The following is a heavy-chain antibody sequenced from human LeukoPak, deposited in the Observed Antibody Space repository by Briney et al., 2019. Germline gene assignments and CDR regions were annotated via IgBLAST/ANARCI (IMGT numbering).Heavy chain of an antibody. CDR2: ISSSSSSI. Sequence: PGGSLRLSCAASGFTFSSYSMNWVRQAPGKGLEWVSLISSSSSSIFYADSVKGRFTISRDNSKNTVSLQMNSLRAEDTAVYYCARYRGYCSGDTCYAYYFDYWGQGILVTVSS. J-gene: IGHJ4*02. CDR3: ARYRGYCSGDTCYAYYFDY. CDR1: GFTFSSYS. D-gene: IGHD2-15*01. V-gene: IGHV3-21*01.